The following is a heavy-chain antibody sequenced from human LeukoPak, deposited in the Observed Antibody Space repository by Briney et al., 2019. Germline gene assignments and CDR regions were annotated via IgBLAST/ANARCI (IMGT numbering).Heavy chain of an antibody. CDR2: IYTAGTT. J-gene: IGHJ3*02. D-gene: IGHD5-24*01. CDR1: GFTVSNNY. V-gene: IGHV3-53*01. Sequence: GGSLRLSCAASGFTVSNNYMTWVRQAPGRGLEWVSIIYTAGTTYYADSVKGRFTISRGDSKNTLSLQMNSLRTEDSAMYYCARLMKRATIISAFEIWGQGTMVIVSS. CDR3: ARLMKRATIISAFEI.